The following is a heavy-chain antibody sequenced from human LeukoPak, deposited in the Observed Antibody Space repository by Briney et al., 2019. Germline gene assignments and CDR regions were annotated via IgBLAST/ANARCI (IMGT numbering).Heavy chain of an antibody. J-gene: IGHJ4*02. Sequence: GGSLRLSCAASGFTFTNYAINWVRQAPGKGLEWVSAISGRGANTYYADSVKGRFTISRDNSKNTLYLQMSTLRAEDTAVYYCARDPANYDFWSGELFDYWGQGTLVTVSS. CDR3: ARDPANYDFWSGELFDY. D-gene: IGHD3-3*01. CDR1: GFTFTNYA. CDR2: ISGRGANT. V-gene: IGHV3-23*01.